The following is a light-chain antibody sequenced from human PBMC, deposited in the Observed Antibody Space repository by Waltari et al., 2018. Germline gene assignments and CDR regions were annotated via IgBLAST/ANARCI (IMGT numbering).Light chain of an antibody. V-gene: IGLV7-43*01. CDR1: TGAVTSGYY. Sequence: QTVVTQESSLTVSPGGTVTLTCASSTGAVTSGYYANWFQQKPGQAPRALIYFASNKPSWTPARFSGYLLGGKAALTLSGVQPEDEADYYCLVYYADTWVFGGGTKLTVL. CDR3: LVYYADTWV. J-gene: IGLJ3*02. CDR2: FAS.